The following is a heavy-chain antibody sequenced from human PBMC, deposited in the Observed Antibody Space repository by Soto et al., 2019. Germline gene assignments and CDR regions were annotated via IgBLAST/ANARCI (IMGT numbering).Heavy chain of an antibody. Sequence: GGSLRLSCAASGFTFSSYGMHWVRQAPGKGLEWVAVISYDGSNKYYADSVKGRFTISRDNSKNTLYLQMNSLRAEDTAVYYCAKREGNWNYVDYWGQGTLVTVSS. CDR2: ISYDGSNK. V-gene: IGHV3-30*18. J-gene: IGHJ4*02. CDR1: GFTFSSYG. D-gene: IGHD1-20*01. CDR3: AKREGNWNYVDY.